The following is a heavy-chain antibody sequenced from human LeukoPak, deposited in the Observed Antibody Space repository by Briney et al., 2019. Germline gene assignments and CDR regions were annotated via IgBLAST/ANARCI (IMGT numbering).Heavy chain of an antibody. V-gene: IGHV4-59*01. D-gene: IGHD4-17*01. CDR1: GGSISSYY. CDR2: VYYSGST. CDR3: ARDGLRSAFDI. J-gene: IGHJ3*02. Sequence: SETLSLTCTVSGGSISSYYWSWIRQPPGKGLEWIGYVYYSGSTNYNPSLKSRVTISVDTSKNQFSLKLSSVTAADTAVYYCARDGLRSAFDIWGQGTMVTVSS.